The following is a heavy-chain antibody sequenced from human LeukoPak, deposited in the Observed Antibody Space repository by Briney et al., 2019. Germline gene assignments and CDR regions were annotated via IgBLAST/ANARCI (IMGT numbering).Heavy chain of an antibody. J-gene: IGHJ6*03. Sequence: PWQTLSLTCVVSGYSISSGYYCGWIRQPPGKGLEWIGSISHSGSTYYNPSLKSRITISVDMSKNQFSLKLSSVTAADTGVYYCASHLATDDYNYYYYYYMDVWGKGTTVTVSS. V-gene: IGHV4-38-2*01. CDR2: ISHSGST. D-gene: IGHD5-24*01. CDR3: ASHLATDDYNYYYYYYMDV. CDR1: GYSISSGYY.